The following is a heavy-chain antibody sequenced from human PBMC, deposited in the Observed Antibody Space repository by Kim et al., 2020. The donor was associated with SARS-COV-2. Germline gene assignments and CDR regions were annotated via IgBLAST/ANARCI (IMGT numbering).Heavy chain of an antibody. D-gene: IGHD3-10*01. Sequence: SFQGQVTISADKSISTAYLQWSSLKASDTAMYYCARRVYYGSGSYMPFDYWGQGTLVTVSS. V-gene: IGHV5-51*01. CDR3: ARRVYYGSGSYMPFDY. J-gene: IGHJ4*02.